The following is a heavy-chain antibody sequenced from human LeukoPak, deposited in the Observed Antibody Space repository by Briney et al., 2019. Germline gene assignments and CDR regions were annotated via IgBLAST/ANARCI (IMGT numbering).Heavy chain of an antibody. J-gene: IGHJ3*02. CDR2: IGITSEYI. CDR1: GFTITAYA. Sequence: SGGSLRLSCAGSGFTITAYAMSWVRQSPGKGLEWVSGIGITSEYIHYADSVKGRFTISRDNSKNTVYLEMSSLRAEDAAVYYCAKDPNGDYVGAFDTWGQGTMVIVSS. CDR3: AKDPNGDYVGAFDT. V-gene: IGHV3-23*01. D-gene: IGHD4-17*01.